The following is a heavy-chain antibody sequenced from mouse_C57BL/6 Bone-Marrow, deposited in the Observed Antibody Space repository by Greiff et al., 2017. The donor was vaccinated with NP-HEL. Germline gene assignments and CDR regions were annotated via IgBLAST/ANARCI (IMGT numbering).Heavy chain of an antibody. CDR3: ARRIYYYGSSPFAY. Sequence: QVHVKQSGAELVKPGASVKISCKASGYAFSSYWMNWVKQRPGTGLEWIGQIYPGDGDTNYNGKFKGTATLTADKSSSTAYMQLSSLTSEDSAVYFCARRIYYYGSSPFAYWGQGTLVTVSA. D-gene: IGHD1-1*01. V-gene: IGHV1-80*01. CDR1: GYAFSSYW. CDR2: IYPGDGDT. J-gene: IGHJ3*01.